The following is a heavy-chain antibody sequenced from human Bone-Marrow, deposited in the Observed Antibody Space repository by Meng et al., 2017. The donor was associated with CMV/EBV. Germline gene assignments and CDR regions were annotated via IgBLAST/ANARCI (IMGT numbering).Heavy chain of an antibody. J-gene: IGHJ4*02. CDR1: GGSISSYY. CDR2: IYTSGST. CDR3: ARGKGIAVAEPGALDY. Sequence: SETLSLTCTVSGGSISSYYWSWIRQPAGKGLEWIGRIYTSGSTNYNPSLKSRVTMSVDTSKNQFSLKLSSVTAADTAVYYCARGKGIAVAEPGALDYWGQGTLVTVSS. V-gene: IGHV4-4*07. D-gene: IGHD6-19*01.